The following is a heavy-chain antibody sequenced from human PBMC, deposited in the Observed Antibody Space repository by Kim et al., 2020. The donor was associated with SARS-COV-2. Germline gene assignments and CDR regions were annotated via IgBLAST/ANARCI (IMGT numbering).Heavy chain of an antibody. V-gene: IGHV3-11*06. CDR2: SWT. J-gene: IGHJ4*02. CDR3: VKDFTGPLDS. Sequence: SWTNHRDSWKGRFTIARDNAKNSLDLQMKSLRVEDTAMYYCVKDFTGPLDSWGQGTLVTVSS. D-gene: IGHD3-9*01.